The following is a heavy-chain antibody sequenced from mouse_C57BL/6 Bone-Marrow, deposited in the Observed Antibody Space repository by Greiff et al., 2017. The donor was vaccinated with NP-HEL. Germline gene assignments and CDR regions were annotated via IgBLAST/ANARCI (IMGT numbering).Heavy chain of an antibody. D-gene: IGHD4-1*01. V-gene: IGHV7-1*01. CDR2: SRNKANDYTT. CDR3: ARELGREDY. Sequence: EVKLMESGGGLVQSGRSLRLSCATSGFTFSDFYMEWVRQAPGKGLEWIAASRNKANDYTTEYSASVKGRFIVSRDTSQSILYLQMNALRAEDTAIYYCARELGREDYWGQGTTLTVSS. CDR1: GFTFSDFY. J-gene: IGHJ2*01.